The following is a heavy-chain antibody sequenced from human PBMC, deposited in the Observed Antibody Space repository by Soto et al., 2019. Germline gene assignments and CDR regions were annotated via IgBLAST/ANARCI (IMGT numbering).Heavy chain of an antibody. V-gene: IGHV4-39*01. J-gene: IGHJ6*01. CDR1: GAPITGTSYY. CDR3: ARTGDYYGLDG. Sequence: PSETLSLTCSVSGAPITGTSYYCAWIRQPQGKGLESIESIHSHSGSRYYDPSLKGRVISSVDTSKNHFSLNLSSVTAADMAAYYCARTGDYYGLDGCGQGKTVTASS. CDR2: IHSHSGSR.